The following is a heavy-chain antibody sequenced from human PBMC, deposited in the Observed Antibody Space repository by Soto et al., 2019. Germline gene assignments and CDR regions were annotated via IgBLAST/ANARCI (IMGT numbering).Heavy chain of an antibody. CDR1: GFTFRTYS. J-gene: IGHJ3*01. Sequence: GGSLRLSCAASGFTFRTYSMSWVRQAPRKGLEWVSGISGSGTATYYTDSVKGRFTVSRDNSKDTVFLQMNTLRVEDTAVYYCAKTRLYDNNDYHRDGFDVWGPGTVVTVSS. V-gene: IGHV3-23*01. D-gene: IGHD3-22*01. CDR2: ISGSGTAT. CDR3: AKTRLYDNNDYHRDGFDV.